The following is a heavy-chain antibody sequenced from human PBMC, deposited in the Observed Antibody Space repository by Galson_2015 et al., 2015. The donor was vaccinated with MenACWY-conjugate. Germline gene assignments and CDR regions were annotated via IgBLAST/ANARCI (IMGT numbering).Heavy chain of an antibody. CDR1: GFIFNTYW. Sequence: SLRLSCAASGFIFNTYWMHWVRQAPGKGLVWVSRINPGGSSTTYADSVKDRFTISRDNAKNTPYLQMNSLRPEDTAVFYCAKSRGASFYFDSSGQGTLVTVSS. J-gene: IGHJ4*02. CDR2: INPGGSST. V-gene: IGHV3-74*01. CDR3: AKSRGASFYFDS. D-gene: IGHD1-26*01.